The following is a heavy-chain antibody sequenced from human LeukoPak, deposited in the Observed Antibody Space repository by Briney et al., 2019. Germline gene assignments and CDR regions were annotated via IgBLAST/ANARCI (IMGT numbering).Heavy chain of an antibody. CDR3: ARSDSGQVDY. D-gene: IGHD5-12*01. CDR2: INSDGSST. Sequence: PGGSLRLSCATSGFTLSSHWMHWVRQAPGKGLVWVSRINSDGSSTTCADSVKGRFTISRDNAKNTLYLQVNSLRAEDTALYYCARSDSGQVDYWGQGTVVSVSS. J-gene: IGHJ4*02. CDR1: GFTLSSHW. V-gene: IGHV3-74*01.